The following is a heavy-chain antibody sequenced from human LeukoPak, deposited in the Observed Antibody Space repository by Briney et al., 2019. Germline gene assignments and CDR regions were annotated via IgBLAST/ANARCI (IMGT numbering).Heavy chain of an antibody. V-gene: IGHV1-69*13. CDR3: ARDMVTNYYYYMDV. CDR2: IIPIFGTA. Sequence: SVKVSCKASGYTFTSYDINWVRQAPGQGLEWMGGIIPIFGTANYAQKFQGRVTITADESTSTAYMELSSLRSEDTAVYYCARDMVTNYYYYMDVWGKGTTVTVSS. CDR1: GYTFTSYD. J-gene: IGHJ6*03. D-gene: IGHD5-18*01.